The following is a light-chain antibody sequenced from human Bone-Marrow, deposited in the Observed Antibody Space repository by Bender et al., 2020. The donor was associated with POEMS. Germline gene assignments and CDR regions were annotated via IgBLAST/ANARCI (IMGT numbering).Light chain of an antibody. CDR2: KDN. Sequence: SYELTQSPSVSVSPGQTATITCSGDALPKQYVYWYQQRSGQAPILLIYKDNERRSGIPERFSGSSSGTTGTLTISGVQAEDEADYYCQSADRSGTSWVFGGGTKLTVL. J-gene: IGLJ3*02. CDR3: QSADRSGTSWV. V-gene: IGLV3-25*03. CDR1: ALPKQY.